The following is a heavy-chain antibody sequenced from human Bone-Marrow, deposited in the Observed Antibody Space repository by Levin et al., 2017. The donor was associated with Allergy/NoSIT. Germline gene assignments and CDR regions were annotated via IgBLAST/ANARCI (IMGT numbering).Heavy chain of an antibody. Sequence: GGSLRLSCAASGFTFNNFGMHWVRQAPGKGLQYVSGISSNGGSTYYANSVKGRFTISRDNSKNTLYLQMGSLRTEDTALYYCAREIATPGHFYFDLWGRGTLVTVSS. V-gene: IGHV3-64*01. CDR2: ISSNGGST. CDR1: GFTFNNFG. D-gene: IGHD2-15*01. CDR3: AREIATPGHFYFDL. J-gene: IGHJ2*01.